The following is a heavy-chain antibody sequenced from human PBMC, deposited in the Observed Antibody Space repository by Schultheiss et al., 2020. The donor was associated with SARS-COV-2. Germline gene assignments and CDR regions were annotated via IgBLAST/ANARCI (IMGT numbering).Heavy chain of an antibody. D-gene: IGHD3-16*01. CDR3: ARGFWGDWFDP. J-gene: IGHJ5*02. CDR1: GGSISSGSYY. V-gene: IGHV4-61*02. Sequence: SQTLSLTCTVSGGSISSGSYYWSWIRQPAGKGLEWIGRIYTSGSTYYNPSLKSRVTISVDTSKNQFSLQLTSVTAADTAVYYCARGFWGDWFDPWGQGTLVTVSS. CDR2: IYTSGST.